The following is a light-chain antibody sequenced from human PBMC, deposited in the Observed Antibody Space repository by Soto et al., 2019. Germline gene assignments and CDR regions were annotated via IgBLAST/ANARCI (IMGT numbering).Light chain of an antibody. CDR1: QGISSY. V-gene: IGKV1-9*01. J-gene: IGKJ5*01. Sequence: DIQFTQSPSFLSASVGDRVTIPCRASQGISSYLAWYQQKPGKAPKLLIYAASTLQSGVPSRFSGSGSGTEFTLTISSLQPENFAVYFCQHDYVLPIGQGTRLEIK. CDR2: AAS. CDR3: QHDYVLP.